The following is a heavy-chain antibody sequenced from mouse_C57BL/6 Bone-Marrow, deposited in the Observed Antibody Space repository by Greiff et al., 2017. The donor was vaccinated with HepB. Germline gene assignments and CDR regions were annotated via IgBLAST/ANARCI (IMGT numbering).Heavy chain of an antibody. J-gene: IGHJ4*01. V-gene: IGHV7-1*01. CDR3: ARVITGTYAMDY. D-gene: IGHD4-1*01. CDR2: SRNKANDYTT. CDR1: GFTFSDFY. Sequence: EVMLVESGGGLVQSGRSLRLSCATSGFTFSDFYMEWVRQAPGKGLEWIAASRNKANDYTTEYSASVKGRFIVSRDTYKNILYLQMNALRAEDTAIYYCARVITGTYAMDYWGQGTSVTVSS.